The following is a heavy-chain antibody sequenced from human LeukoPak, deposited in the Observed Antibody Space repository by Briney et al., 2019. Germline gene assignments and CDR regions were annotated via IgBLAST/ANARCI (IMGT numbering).Heavy chain of an antibody. J-gene: IGHJ5*02. CDR1: GYTFTGYY. CDR2: INPNSGGT. V-gene: IGHV1-2*02. Sequence: ASVKVSCKASGYTFTGYYMHWVRRAPGQGLEWMGWINPNSGGTNYAQKFQGRVTMTRDTSISTAYMELSRLRSDDTAVYYCARQLETTGGWFDPWGQGTLVTVSS. CDR3: ARQLETTGGWFDP. D-gene: IGHD1-1*01.